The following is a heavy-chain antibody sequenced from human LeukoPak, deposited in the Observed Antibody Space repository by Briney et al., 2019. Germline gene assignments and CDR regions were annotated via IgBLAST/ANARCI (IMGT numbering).Heavy chain of an antibody. D-gene: IGHD2-15*01. J-gene: IGHJ5*02. CDR3: ARDFKDLRFDP. V-gene: IGHV3-48*03. Sequence: GGSLRLSCAASGFTFSSYEMNWVRQAPGKGLEWVSYISSSGSTIYYADSVKGRFTISRDNAENSLYLQMNSLRAEDTAVYYCARDFKDLRFDPWGQGTLVTVSS. CDR2: ISSSGSTI. CDR1: GFTFSSYE.